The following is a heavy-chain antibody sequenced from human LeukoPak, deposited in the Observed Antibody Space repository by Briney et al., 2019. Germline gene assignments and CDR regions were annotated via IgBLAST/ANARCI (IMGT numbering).Heavy chain of an antibody. V-gene: IGHV3-66*01. CDR2: IYSGGST. CDR1: GFTVSNNF. Sequence: PGGSLRLSCAASGFTVSNNFMSWVRQAPGKGLEWVSVIYSGGSTNYADSVKGRFTISRDISKNMLYLQMNSLRAEDTAIYYCAKTSRGNSGYDSPFHYWGQGTLVTVSS. CDR3: AKTSRGNSGYDSPFHY. J-gene: IGHJ4*02. D-gene: IGHD5-12*01.